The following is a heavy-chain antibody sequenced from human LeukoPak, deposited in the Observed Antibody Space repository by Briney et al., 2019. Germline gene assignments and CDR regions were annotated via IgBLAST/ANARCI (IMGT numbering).Heavy chain of an antibody. Sequence: GASVKVSCKASGYTFTGYYMHWVRQAPGQGLEWMGIINPSGGSTSYAQKFQGIVTMTRDTSTSTVYMELSSLRSEDTAVYYCATDQNYYGSGSNSISLGFDYWGQGTLVTVSS. CDR2: INPSGGST. CDR1: GYTFTGYY. CDR3: ATDQNYYGSGSNSISLGFDY. V-gene: IGHV1-46*01. D-gene: IGHD3-10*01. J-gene: IGHJ4*02.